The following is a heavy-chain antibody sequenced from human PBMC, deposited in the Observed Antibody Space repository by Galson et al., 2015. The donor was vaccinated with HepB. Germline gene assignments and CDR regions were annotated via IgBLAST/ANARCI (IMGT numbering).Heavy chain of an antibody. D-gene: IGHD5-18*01. V-gene: IGHV1-46*01. Sequence: SVTVSCKASGSTFTSYYTHWVRQAPGQGLEWMGIINPSGGSTSYAQKFQGRVTMTRDTSTSTVYMELSSLRSEDTAVYYCARDNGIQLWFLAHDRGYYYGMDVWGQGTTVTVSS. CDR1: GSTFTSYY. J-gene: IGHJ6*02. CDR3: ARDNGIQLWFLAHDRGYYYGMDV. CDR2: INPSGGST.